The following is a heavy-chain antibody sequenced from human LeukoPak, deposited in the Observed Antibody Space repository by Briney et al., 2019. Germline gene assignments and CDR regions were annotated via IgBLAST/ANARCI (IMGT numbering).Heavy chain of an antibody. CDR2: ISYDGSNK. CDR3: ASLYYYGSGGYPVDP. V-gene: IGHV3-30-3*01. J-gene: IGHJ5*02. D-gene: IGHD3-10*01. CDR1: GFTFSSYA. Sequence: PGGSLRLSCAASGFTFSSYAMHWVRQAPGKGLEWVAVISYDGSNKYYADSVKGRFTISRDNSKNTLYLQMNSLRAEDTAVYYCASLYYYGSGGYPVDPWGQGTLVTVSS.